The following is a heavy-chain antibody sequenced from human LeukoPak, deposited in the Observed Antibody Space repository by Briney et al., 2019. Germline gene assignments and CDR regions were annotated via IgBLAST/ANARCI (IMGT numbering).Heavy chain of an antibody. Sequence: PGGSLRLSCAASGFTFSSYEMNWVRQAPGKGLEWVSYISSSGSTIYYADSVKRLFTISRDNAKNSLYLQMNSLRAEDTAVYYCARDLEMATITSFGYWGQGTLVTVSS. D-gene: IGHD5-24*01. CDR3: ARDLEMATITSFGY. CDR1: GFTFSSYE. J-gene: IGHJ4*02. CDR2: ISSSGSTI. V-gene: IGHV3-48*03.